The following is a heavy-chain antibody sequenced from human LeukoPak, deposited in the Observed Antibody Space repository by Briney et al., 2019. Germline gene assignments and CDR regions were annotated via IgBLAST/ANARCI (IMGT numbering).Heavy chain of an antibody. Sequence: ASVKVSCKASGYTFTGYYMHWVRQAPGQGLEWMGRINPNSGGTNYAQKFQGRVTMTRATSISTAYMELSRLRSDDTAVYYCARDSSGSVNWFDPWGQGTLVTVSS. CDR2: INPNSGGT. CDR1: GYTFTGYY. D-gene: IGHD3-22*01. V-gene: IGHV1-2*06. CDR3: ARDSSGSVNWFDP. J-gene: IGHJ5*02.